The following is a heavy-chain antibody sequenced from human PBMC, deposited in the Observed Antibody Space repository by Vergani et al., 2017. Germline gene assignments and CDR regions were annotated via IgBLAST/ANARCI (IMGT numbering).Heavy chain of an antibody. V-gene: IGHV3-23*01. CDR3: GRGSDNYN. CDR2: IKNTGDST. CDR1: GFTLSNYA. Sequence: EVQLLESGGGLVQPGGSLRLSCAGSGFTLSNYAMSWVRQGPGKGLEWVSGIKNTGDSTHYADSVKGRFTISRDNSKNTLYLQMNSLRVEDTAVYYCGRGSDNYNWGQGTLVTVSS. D-gene: IGHD5-24*01. J-gene: IGHJ4*02.